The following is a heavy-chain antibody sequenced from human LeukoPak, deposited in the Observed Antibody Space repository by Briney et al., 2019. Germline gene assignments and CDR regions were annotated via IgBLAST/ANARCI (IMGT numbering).Heavy chain of an antibody. CDR1: GFTISSNA. J-gene: IGHJ4*02. D-gene: IGHD5-12*01. V-gene: IGHV3-23*01. CDR3: AKRIYGSPPDY. Sequence: GGSLRLSCAAPGFTISSNAMSWVRQAPGRGLEWVSAISGSGGSTYYADSVKGRFTISRDNSKNTLYLQMNSLRAEDTAVYYCAKRIYGSPPDYWGQGTLVTVSS. CDR2: ISGSGGST.